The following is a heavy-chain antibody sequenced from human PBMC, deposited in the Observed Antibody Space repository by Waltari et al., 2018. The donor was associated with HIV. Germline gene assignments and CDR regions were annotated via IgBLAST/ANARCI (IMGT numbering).Heavy chain of an antibody. CDR1: GFTFSSYW. CDR3: ARGVGDFDY. V-gene: IGHV3-74*01. J-gene: IGHJ4*02. Sequence: EVQLVEAGGGLFRPGGSLRLSCAASGFTFSSYWTHWVRQAPGKGLGWVSRINSDGSSTSYADSVKGRFPISRDNAKNTLYLQMTSLRAEDTAVYYCARGVGDFDYWGQGTLVTVSS. D-gene: IGHD1-26*01. CDR2: INSDGSST.